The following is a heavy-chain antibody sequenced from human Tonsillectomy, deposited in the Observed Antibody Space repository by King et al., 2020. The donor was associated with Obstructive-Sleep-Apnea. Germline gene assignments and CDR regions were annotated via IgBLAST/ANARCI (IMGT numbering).Heavy chain of an antibody. V-gene: IGHV3-7*01. D-gene: IGHD3-16*02. J-gene: IGHJ5*02. CDR1: GFTFISFW. CDR3: ARGEGELST. Sequence: QLVQSGGGLVQPGGSLRLSCAASGFTFISFWMSWVRQAPGKGLEWVANIKQEGSEKYYVDSVKGRFTISRDNAKSSLYLQVNSLRAEDTAVYYCARGEGELSTWGQGTLVTVSS. CDR2: IKQEGSEK.